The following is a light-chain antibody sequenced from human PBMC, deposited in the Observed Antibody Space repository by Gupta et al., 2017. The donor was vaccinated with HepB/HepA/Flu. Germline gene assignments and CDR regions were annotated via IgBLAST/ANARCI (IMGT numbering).Light chain of an antibody. CDR3: WLIYSGVGEV. V-gene: IGLV7-46*01. Sequence: QAVVTQEPSLTVSPGGTVTLTCGSSTGDVTSDHRPKWIQLKPGQAPRTLMSQTSNRNSWTPARFSGSLLGGKAALTLSGAQSEDEAEYYCWLIYSGVGEVFGGGTKLTVL. J-gene: IGLJ2*01. CDR1: TGDVTSDHR. CDR2: QTS.